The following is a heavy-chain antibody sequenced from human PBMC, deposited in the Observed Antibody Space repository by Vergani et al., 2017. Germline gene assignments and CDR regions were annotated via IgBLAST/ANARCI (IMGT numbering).Heavy chain of an antibody. J-gene: IGHJ6*02. Sequence: QVQLVESGGGVVQPGRSLRLSCAASGFTFNNYGIHWVRQAPGKGLEWVAVISYDGSNKYYVDSVKGRFTLSRDNSKNTLYRRMNSLRAEDTAVYYWAKNGDGDYDFWSGYRAGPMDVWGQGTTVTVSS. CDR3: AKNGDGDYDFWSGYRAGPMDV. V-gene: IGHV3-30*18. CDR2: ISYDGSNK. D-gene: IGHD3-3*01. CDR1: GFTFNNYG.